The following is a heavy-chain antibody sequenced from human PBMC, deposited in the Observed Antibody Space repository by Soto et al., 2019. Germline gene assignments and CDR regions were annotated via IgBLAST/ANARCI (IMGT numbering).Heavy chain of an antibody. CDR3: AREYSGSYPDY. V-gene: IGHV4-61*01. D-gene: IGHD1-26*01. CDR2: IYYSGST. J-gene: IGHJ4*02. CDR1: CGSLNTGSYY. Sequence: SGNPSPTRTFSCGSLNTGSYYSGLVRQPPGKGLEWIGYIYYSGSTNYNPSLKSRVTISVDTSKNQFSLKLSSVTAADTAVYYCAREYSGSYPDYWGQGTLVTVSS.